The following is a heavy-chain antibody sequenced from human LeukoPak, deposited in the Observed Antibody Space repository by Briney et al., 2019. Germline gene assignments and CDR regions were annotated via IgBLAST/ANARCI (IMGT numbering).Heavy chain of an antibody. V-gene: IGHV3-30*03. J-gene: IGHJ4*02. D-gene: IGHD5-18*01. CDR3: ARGYSYGYDFDY. CDR2: ISYDGSNK. CDR1: GFTFSSYG. Sequence: TWGSLRLSCAASGFTFSSYGMHWVRQAPGKGLDSVAVISYDGSNKYYADSVKGRFTISRDNSKNTLYLQMNSLRAEDTAVYYCARGYSYGYDFDYWGQGTLVTVSS.